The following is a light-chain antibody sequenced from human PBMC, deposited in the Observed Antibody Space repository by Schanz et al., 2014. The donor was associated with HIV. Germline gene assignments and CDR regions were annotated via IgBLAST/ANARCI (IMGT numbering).Light chain of an antibody. Sequence: EIVLTQSPGTLSLSPGERATLSCRASQSVSSSYLAWYQQKPGQAPRLLIYGASSRATGIPDRFSGSGSGTDFTLTIRRLEPEDFAVYYCQHYGTFGQGTKLEIK. V-gene: IGKV3-20*01. CDR2: GAS. J-gene: IGKJ2*01. CDR1: QSVSSSY. CDR3: QHYGT.